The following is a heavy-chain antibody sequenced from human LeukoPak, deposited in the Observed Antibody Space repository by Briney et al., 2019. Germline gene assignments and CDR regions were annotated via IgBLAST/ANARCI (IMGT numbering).Heavy chain of an antibody. J-gene: IGHJ4*02. Sequence: GGSLRLSCVASGFTFTRYVMSWVRQAPGKGLEWVSSVSESGSNRYYADSVKGRFSISRDNSKNMLYLQMGSLRTEDTATYYCTNRHDSSGYFFNYWGQGTLVTVSS. D-gene: IGHD3-22*01. CDR1: GFTFTRYV. V-gene: IGHV3-23*01. CDR2: VSESGSNR. CDR3: TNRHDSSGYFFNY.